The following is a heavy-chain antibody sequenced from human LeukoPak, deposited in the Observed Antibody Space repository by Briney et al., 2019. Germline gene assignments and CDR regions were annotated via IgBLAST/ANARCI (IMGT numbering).Heavy chain of an antibody. CDR3: AREKNSGGLDY. CDR1: GFTFSSYS. D-gene: IGHD4-23*01. CDR2: ISSSSNYI. V-gene: IGHV3-21*01. Sequence: GGSLRLSCAASGFTFSSYSMNWVRQAPGKGLEWVSSISSSSNYIYYADSVKGRFTISRDNAKNSLYLQMNSLRAEDTAVYFCAREKNSGGLDYWGQGALVTVSS. J-gene: IGHJ4*02.